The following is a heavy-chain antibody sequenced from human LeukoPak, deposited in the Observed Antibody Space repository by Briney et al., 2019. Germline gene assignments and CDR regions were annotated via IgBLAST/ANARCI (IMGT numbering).Heavy chain of an antibody. J-gene: IGHJ4*02. CDR2: MNPNSGNT. CDR1: GYTFTSYD. Sequence: GASVKVSCKASGYTFTSYDINWVRQATGQGLEWMGWMNPNSGNTGYAQKFQGRVTITRNTSISTAYMELSSLRSEDTAVYYCARGPPMGATSYFDYWGQGTLVTVSS. D-gene: IGHD1-26*01. V-gene: IGHV1-8*03. CDR3: ARGPPMGATSYFDY.